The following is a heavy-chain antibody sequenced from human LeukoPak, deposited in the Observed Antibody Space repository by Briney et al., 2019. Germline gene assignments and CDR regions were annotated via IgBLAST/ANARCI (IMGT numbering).Heavy chain of an antibody. CDR3: ARESPGGVLSGSYYYYYYMDV. V-gene: IGHV4-34*01. CDR2: INHSGST. CDR1: GGSFSGYY. Sequence: LETLSLTCAVYGGSFSGYYWSWIRQPPGKGLEWIGEINHSGSTNYNPSLKSRVTISVDTSKNQFSLKLSSVTAADTAVYYCARESPGGVLSGSYYYYYYMDVWGKGTTVTVSS. J-gene: IGHJ6*03. D-gene: IGHD1-26*01.